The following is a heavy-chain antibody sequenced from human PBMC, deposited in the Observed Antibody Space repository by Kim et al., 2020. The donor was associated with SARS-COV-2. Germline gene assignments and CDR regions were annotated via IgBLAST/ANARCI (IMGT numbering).Heavy chain of an antibody. Sequence: GGSLRLSCAASGFTFSSYAMSWVRQAPGKGLEWVSAISGSGGSTYYADSVKGRFTISRANSKNTLYLQMNSLRAEDTAVYYCAKDLHVLLWFGELFDIRDDYYYGMDVWGQGTTVTVSS. D-gene: IGHD3-10*01. CDR2: ISGSGGST. CDR1: GFTFSSYA. J-gene: IGHJ6*02. CDR3: AKDLHVLLWFGELFDIRDDYYYGMDV. V-gene: IGHV3-23*01.